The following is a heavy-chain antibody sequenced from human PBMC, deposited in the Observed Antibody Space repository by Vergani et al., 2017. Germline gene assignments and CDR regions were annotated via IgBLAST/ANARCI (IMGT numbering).Heavy chain of an antibody. V-gene: IGHV1-3*01. CDR1: GYTFTSYA. J-gene: IGHJ5*02. Sequence: VQLVQSGAEVKKPGASVKVSCKASGYTFTSYAMHWVRQAPGQRLEWMGWINAGNGNTKYSQKFQGRVTITRDTSASTAYMELSSLRSDDTAVYYCARGIAAAGLNWFDPWGQGTLVTVSS. CDR3: ARGIAAAGLNWFDP. CDR2: INAGNGNT. D-gene: IGHD6-13*01.